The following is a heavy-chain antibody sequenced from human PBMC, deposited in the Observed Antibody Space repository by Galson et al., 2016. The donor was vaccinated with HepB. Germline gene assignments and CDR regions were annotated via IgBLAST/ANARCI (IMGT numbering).Heavy chain of an antibody. CDR1: GYNFINSW. J-gene: IGHJ4*02. V-gene: IGHV5-51*01. CDR2: IYPDDSDT. Sequence: QSGAEVKKPGESLKISCEGSGYNFINSWIAWVRQMPGKGLEWMGIIYPDDSDTLYNPSFRGQVIISVDKSLSTAYLQWTSLKASDTAMYYCARARRFSATYYFDYWAQGTLVTVSS. CDR3: ARARRFSATYYFDY. D-gene: IGHD3-3*01.